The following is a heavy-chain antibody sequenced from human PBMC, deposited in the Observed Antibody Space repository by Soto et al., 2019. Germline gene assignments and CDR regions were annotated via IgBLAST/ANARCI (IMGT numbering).Heavy chain of an antibody. V-gene: IGHV1-8*01. D-gene: IGHD3-16*01. CDR3: ARMATFGSLNWFDP. Sequence: ASVKVSCKASGYSFTNNDVSWVRQATGQGLEWMGWMNHGSGDTGYAQKFQGRVTMTREISIATAYMELSSLRSDDTAIYYCARMATFGSLNWFDPWGQGTLVTVSS. CDR1: GYSFTNND. J-gene: IGHJ5*02. CDR2: MNHGSGDT.